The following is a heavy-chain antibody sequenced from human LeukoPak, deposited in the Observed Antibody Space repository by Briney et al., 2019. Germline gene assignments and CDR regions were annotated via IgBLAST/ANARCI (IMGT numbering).Heavy chain of an antibody. D-gene: IGHD2-2*01. CDR1: GFTFSSYE. Sequence: GGSLRLSCAASGFTFSSYEMNWVRQAPGKGLEWVSYISSSGSTIYYADSVKGRFTISRDNAKNSLYLQLNSLRAEDTAVYYCAREGCSSTICYAGGLYWGQGTLVTVSS. J-gene: IGHJ4*02. CDR2: ISSSGSTI. V-gene: IGHV3-48*03. CDR3: AREGCSSTICYAGGLY.